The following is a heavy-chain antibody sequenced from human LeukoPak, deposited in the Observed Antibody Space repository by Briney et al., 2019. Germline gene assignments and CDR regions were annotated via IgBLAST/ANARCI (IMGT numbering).Heavy chain of an antibody. J-gene: IGHJ6*03. CDR1: GFTFSSYG. CDR2: IWYDGSNK. Sequence: GRSLRLSCAASGFTFSSYGMHWVRQAPGKGLEWVAVIWYDGSNKYYADSVKGRFTISRDNSKNTLYLQMNSLRAEDTAVYYCARGRYCSSTSCYIGYYYYMDVWGKGTTVTVSS. V-gene: IGHV3-33*01. CDR3: ARGRYCSSTSCYIGYYYYMDV. D-gene: IGHD2-2*02.